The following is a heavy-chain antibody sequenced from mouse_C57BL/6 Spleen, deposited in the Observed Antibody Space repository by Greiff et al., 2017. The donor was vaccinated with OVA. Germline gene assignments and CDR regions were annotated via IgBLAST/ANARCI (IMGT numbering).Heavy chain of an antibody. J-gene: IGHJ1*03. D-gene: IGHD4-1*01. Sequence: EVHLVESGGGLVKPGGSLKLSCAASGFTFSDYGMHWVRQAPEKGLEWVAYISCGSSTIYYADTVKGRFTISRDNAKSTLFLQMTSLRSEDTAMYYCARRNWPYWYFDVWGTGTTVTVSS. CDR3: ARRNWPYWYFDV. CDR2: ISCGSSTI. CDR1: GFTFSDYG. V-gene: IGHV5-17*01.